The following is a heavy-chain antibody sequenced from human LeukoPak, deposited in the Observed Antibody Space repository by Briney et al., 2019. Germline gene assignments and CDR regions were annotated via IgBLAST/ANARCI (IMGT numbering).Heavy chain of an antibody. CDR1: GYTFTNYA. Sequence: ASVKVSCKASGYTFTNYAIHWVRQAPGQRLEWMGWINTGNGNTKYSQKFRATVTITRDTSASTAYMELGSLRSEDTAVYYCARCPNYSNYEFDYWGQGTLVTVSS. V-gene: IGHV1-3*04. CDR2: INTGNGNT. D-gene: IGHD4-11*01. CDR3: ARCPNYSNYEFDY. J-gene: IGHJ4*02.